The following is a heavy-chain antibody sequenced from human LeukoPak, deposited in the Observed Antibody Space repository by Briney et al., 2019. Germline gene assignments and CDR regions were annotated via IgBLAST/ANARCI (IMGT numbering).Heavy chain of an antibody. CDR1: GFTFSSYG. Sequence: GGSLRLSCAASGFTFSSYGMHWVRQAPGKGLEWVAVIWYDGSNKYYADSVKGRFTISRDNAKNSLYLQMNSLRAEDTAVYYCARALTDRVWSFYYFDYWGQGTLVTVSS. J-gene: IGHJ4*02. D-gene: IGHD3-9*01. CDR3: ARALTDRVWSFYYFDY. V-gene: IGHV3-33*01. CDR2: IWYDGSNK.